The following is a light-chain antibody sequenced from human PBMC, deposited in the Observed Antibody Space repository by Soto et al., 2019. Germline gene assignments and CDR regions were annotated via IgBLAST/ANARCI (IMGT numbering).Light chain of an antibody. V-gene: IGKV1-39*01. J-gene: IGKJ1*01. Sequence: DIQMTQSPSSLSASVGDTVTITCRASQSISTFLNWYQQKPGIAPKHLIYTASTLQSGVPSRFSGSGSGKEFTLTNSSLQPEDFATYYCQQTYNTWTFGQGTKVELK. CDR2: TAS. CDR1: QSISTF. CDR3: QQTYNTWT.